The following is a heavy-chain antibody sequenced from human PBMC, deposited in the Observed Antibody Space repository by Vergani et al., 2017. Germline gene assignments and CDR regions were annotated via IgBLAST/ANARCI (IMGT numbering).Heavy chain of an antibody. Sequence: QLQLQESGPGLVKPSETLSLTCTVSGGSITYGAFYWGWIRQSPGKGLEWIGSIYYSENKFYNPSLESRVTLSIDTTKNQFSLKLSSVTAADTAVYYCASPEYSSSADERAFDIWGQGTMVTVSS. J-gene: IGHJ3*02. V-gene: IGHV4-39*01. CDR3: ASPEYSSSADERAFDI. CDR1: GGSITYGAFY. CDR2: IYYSENK. D-gene: IGHD6-6*01.